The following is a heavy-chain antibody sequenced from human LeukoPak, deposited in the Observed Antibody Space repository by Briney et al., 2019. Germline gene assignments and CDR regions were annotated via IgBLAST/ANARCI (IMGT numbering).Heavy chain of an antibody. Sequence: SETLSLTCTVSGYFISSGYYWGWLRQPPGKGLEWIGSIYHSGSTHYNPSLKSRVTKSVDTSKNQFSLRLSSVTAADTAVYYCARSRAAAGLFDYWGQGTLVTVSS. CDR3: ARSRAAAGLFDY. CDR1: GYFISSGYY. J-gene: IGHJ4*02. CDR2: IYHSGST. D-gene: IGHD6-13*01. V-gene: IGHV4-38-2*02.